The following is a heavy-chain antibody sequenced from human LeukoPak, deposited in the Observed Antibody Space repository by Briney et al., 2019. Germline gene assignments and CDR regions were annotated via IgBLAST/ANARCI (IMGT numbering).Heavy chain of an antibody. D-gene: IGHD3-10*01. CDR3: AREGTQFGGYWFDP. CDR2: ISSSSSTI. CDR1: GFTFSRYS. J-gene: IGHJ5*02. V-gene: IGHV3-48*04. Sequence: GGSLRLSCAASGFTFSRYSMNWVRQAPGKGLEWVSSISSSSSTIYYADSVKGRFTISRDNAKNSLYLQMNSLRAEDTAVYYCAREGTQFGGYWFDPWGQGTLVTVSS.